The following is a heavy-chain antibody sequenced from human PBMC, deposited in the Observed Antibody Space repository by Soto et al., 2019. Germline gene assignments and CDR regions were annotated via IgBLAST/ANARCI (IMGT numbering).Heavy chain of an antibody. D-gene: IGHD5-12*01. J-gene: IGHJ4*02. Sequence: SETLSLTCTVSGASISYGGFSWSWIQQSPGKGLEWIGYISHLESTYFHPSFKSRLTMSIDRTRNQFSLKLSSVTAADMAVYYCARGGGYDSFDYWGQGVLVTVSS. CDR3: ARGGGYDSFDY. CDR2: ISHLEST. CDR1: GASISYGGFS. V-gene: IGHV4-30-2*06.